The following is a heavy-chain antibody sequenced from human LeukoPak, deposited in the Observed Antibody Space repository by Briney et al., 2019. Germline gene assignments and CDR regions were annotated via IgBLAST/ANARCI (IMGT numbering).Heavy chain of an antibody. J-gene: IGHJ4*02. Sequence: GGSLRLSCAASGFTFSSYAMHWVRQAPGKGLEYVSAISSNGGSTYYANSVKGRFTISRDNSKNTLYLQMGSLRAEDMAVYYCARARTMRSGSASAPDYWGQGTLVTVSS. CDR2: ISSNGGST. D-gene: IGHD1/OR15-1a*01. CDR3: ARARTMRSGSASAPDY. V-gene: IGHV3-64*01. CDR1: GFTFSSYA.